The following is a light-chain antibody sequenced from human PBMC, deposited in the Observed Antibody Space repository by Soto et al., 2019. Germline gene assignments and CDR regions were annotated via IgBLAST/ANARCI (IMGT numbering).Light chain of an antibody. V-gene: IGKV1-12*01. CDR3: QQAKDFPLT. CDR1: QGIDSW. CDR2: GSS. J-gene: IGKJ4*01. Sequence: DIQMTQSPSSVSVSVGDTVTITCRANQGIDSWLAWYQQKPGKAPKLLMYGSSTSQSGVPSRFSGSRSGTDFILTISSLQPEDFATYYCQQAKDFPLTFGGGTKVEIK.